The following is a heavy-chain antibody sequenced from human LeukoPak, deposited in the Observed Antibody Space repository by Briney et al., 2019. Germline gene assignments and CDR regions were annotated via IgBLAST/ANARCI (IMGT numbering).Heavy chain of an antibody. CDR1: GFTFRNYA. CDR3: AKDEAVWGSFLDY. Sequence: GGSLRLSCAASGFTFRNYAMTWVRQAPGNGLEWVSVISGSGSSIYYADSVKGRFTISRDNSKNTLYLQMNSLRAEDTAVYYCAKDEAVWGSFLDYWGQGTLVTVSS. D-gene: IGHD3-16*01. V-gene: IGHV3-23*01. CDR2: ISGSGSSI. J-gene: IGHJ4*02.